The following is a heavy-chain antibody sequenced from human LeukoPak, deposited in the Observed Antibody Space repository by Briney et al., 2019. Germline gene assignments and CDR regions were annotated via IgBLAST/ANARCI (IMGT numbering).Heavy chain of an antibody. V-gene: IGHV3-30*04. CDR1: GFTFSSYA. CDR3: ARDGPDYGDFDY. J-gene: IGHJ4*02. D-gene: IGHD4-17*01. CDR2: ISYDGSNK. Sequence: GGSLRLSCAASGFTFSSYATHWVRQAPGKGLEWVAVISYDGSNKYYADSVKGRFTISRDNSKNTLYLQMNSLRPEDTAVYYCARDGPDYGDFDYWGQGTLVTVSS.